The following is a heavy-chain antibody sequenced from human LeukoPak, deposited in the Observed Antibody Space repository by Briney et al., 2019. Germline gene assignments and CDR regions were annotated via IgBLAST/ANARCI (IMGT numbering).Heavy chain of an antibody. Sequence: SETLSLTCTVSGGSVSSSSYYWGWIRQPPGKGLEWIGSIYYSGSTYYNPSLKSRVTISVDTSKNQFSLKLSSVTAADTAVYYCARSKKWSYYFDYWGQGTLVTVSS. CDR1: GGSVSSSSYY. J-gene: IGHJ4*02. V-gene: IGHV4-39*01. CDR2: IYYSGST. CDR3: ARSKKWSYYFDY. D-gene: IGHD2-15*01.